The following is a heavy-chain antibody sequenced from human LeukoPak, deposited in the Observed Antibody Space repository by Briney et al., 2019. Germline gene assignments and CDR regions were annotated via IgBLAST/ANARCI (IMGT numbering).Heavy chain of an antibody. J-gene: IGHJ3*02. D-gene: IGHD4-17*01. Sequence: GGSLRLSCAASGFAFSGYDMNWVRQAPGKGLEWVSYISTSGSTIYYADSVKGRFTISGDDAKSSLYLQMNSLRAEDTAVYYWARETTTYNAFEIWDQGTMVTVSS. CDR3: ARETTTYNAFEI. V-gene: IGHV3-48*03. CDR1: GFAFSGYD. CDR2: ISTSGSTI.